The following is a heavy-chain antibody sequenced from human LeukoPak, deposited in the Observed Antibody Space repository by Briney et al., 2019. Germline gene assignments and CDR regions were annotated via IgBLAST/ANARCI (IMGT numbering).Heavy chain of an antibody. D-gene: IGHD5-18*01. J-gene: IGHJ4*02. CDR3: ARVEATATAYFDS. Sequence: PSQTLSLTCTVSGDSVSSGGYYWSWLRQPAGNGLEWIGRIYPSGNTNYNPSLKSRVTISMDTSKNQFSLKLSSVTAADTAVYYCARVEATATAYFDSWGQGTLVTVSS. V-gene: IGHV4-61*02. CDR2: IYPSGNT. CDR1: GDSVSSGGYY.